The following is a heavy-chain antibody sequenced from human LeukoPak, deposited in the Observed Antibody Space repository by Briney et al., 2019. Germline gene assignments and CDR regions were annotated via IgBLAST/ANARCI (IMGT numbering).Heavy chain of an antibody. CDR2: IYYSGST. CDR3: AGAARWTIYYFDY. J-gene: IGHJ4*02. V-gene: IGHV4-59*01. CDR1: GGSISSYH. Sequence: SETLSLTCTVSGGSISSYHWSWIRQPPGKGLEWIGYIYYSGSTNYNPSLKSRVTISVDTSKNQFSLKLSSATAADTAVYYCAGAARWTIYYFDYWGQGTLVTVSS. D-gene: IGHD1-1*01.